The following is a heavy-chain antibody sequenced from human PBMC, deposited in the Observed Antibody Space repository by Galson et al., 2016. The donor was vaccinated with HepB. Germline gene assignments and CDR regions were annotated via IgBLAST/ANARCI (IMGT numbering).Heavy chain of an antibody. CDR1: GFTFNTYE. V-gene: IGHV3-48*03. D-gene: IGHD3-22*01. CDR2: ISDSGHTI. J-gene: IGHJ4*02. CDR3: AKDITTEASGLNY. Sequence: SLRLSCAASGFTFNTYEINWVRQAPGKGLEWVSYISDSGHTIYYADSVRGRFTISRDNAKHSLYLQMNSLRTEDTALYYCAKDITTEASGLNYWGQGTLVTVSS.